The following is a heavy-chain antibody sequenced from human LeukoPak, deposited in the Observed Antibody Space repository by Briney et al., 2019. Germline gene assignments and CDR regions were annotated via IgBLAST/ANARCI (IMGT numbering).Heavy chain of an antibody. CDR2: INSDGSNT. CDR1: GSTFSSYW. Sequence: GGSLRLSCAASGSTFSSYWMHWVRQAPGKGLVWVSRINSDGSNTSYADSVKGRFTISRDNAKNSLYLQMNSLRAEDTAVYYCARSCSGGSCYVFYFDYWGQGTLVTVSS. CDR3: ARSCSGGSCYVFYFDY. D-gene: IGHD2-15*01. J-gene: IGHJ4*02. V-gene: IGHV3-74*01.